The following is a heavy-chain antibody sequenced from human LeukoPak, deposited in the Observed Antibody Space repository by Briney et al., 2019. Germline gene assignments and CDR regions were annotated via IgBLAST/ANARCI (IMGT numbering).Heavy chain of an antibody. CDR1: GFTFNNYA. D-gene: IGHD1-14*01. CDR2: ISGSGSST. J-gene: IGHJ4*02. CDR3: AKEAGNDPEYFDY. V-gene: IGHV3-23*01. Sequence: GGSLRLSCAGSGFTFNNYAMSWVRQAPGKGLEWVSSISGSGSSTYYADSMEGRFTISRDNSKNTLYLQMNSLRAEDTAVYYCAKEAGNDPEYFDYWGQGTLVTVSS.